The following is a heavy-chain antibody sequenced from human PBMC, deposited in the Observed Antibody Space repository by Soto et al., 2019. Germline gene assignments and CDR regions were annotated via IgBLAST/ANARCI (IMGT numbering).Heavy chain of an antibody. CDR1: GGTFSSYT. CDR2: IIPILGIA. V-gene: IGHV1-69*02. Sequence: SVKVSCKASGGTFSSYTISWVRQAPGQGIEWMGRIIPILGIANYAQKFQGRVTITADKSTSTAYMELSSLRSEDTAVYYCGTNTIFGVVLPWFDPWGQGTLVTVSS. J-gene: IGHJ5*02. CDR3: GTNTIFGVVLPWFDP. D-gene: IGHD3-3*01.